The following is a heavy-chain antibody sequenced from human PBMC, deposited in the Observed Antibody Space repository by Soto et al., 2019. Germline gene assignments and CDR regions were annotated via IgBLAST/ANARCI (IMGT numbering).Heavy chain of an antibody. J-gene: IGHJ4*02. CDR3: ARPTPPGIAVAGFDY. D-gene: IGHD6-19*01. V-gene: IGHV4-34*01. CDR2: INHSGST. Sequence: SETLSLTCAVYGGSFSGYYWSWIRQPPGKGLEWIGEINHSGSTNYNPSLKSRVTISVDTSKNQFSLKLSSVTAADTAVYYCARPTPPGIAVAGFDYWGQGTLVT. CDR1: GGSFSGYY.